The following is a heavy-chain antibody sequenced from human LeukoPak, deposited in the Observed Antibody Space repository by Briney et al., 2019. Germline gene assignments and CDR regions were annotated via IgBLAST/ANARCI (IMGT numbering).Heavy chain of an antibody. CDR2: IIPILGIS. CDR3: ARGATYYYDSSGFRAFDI. CDR1: GGTFSSYA. V-gene: IGHV1-69*04. J-gene: IGHJ3*02. D-gene: IGHD3-22*01. Sequence: SAKVSCKASGGTFSSYAINWVRQAPGQGLEWMGRIIPILGISNYAQKFQGRVTITADKSTSTVYMELSSLRSEDTAVYYCARGATYYYDSSGFRAFDIWGQGTMVTVSS.